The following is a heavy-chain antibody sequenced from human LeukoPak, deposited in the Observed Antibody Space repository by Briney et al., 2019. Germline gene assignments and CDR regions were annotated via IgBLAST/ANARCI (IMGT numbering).Heavy chain of an antibody. J-gene: IGHJ4*02. CDR1: GYTLTELS. Sequence: ASVKVSCKVSGYTLTELSMHWVRQAPGKGLEWMGGFDPEDGETIYAQKFQGRVTMTEDTSTDTAYIELSSLRSEDTAVYYCATWRYLPLYFDYWGQGTLVTVSS. D-gene: IGHD1-1*01. CDR2: FDPEDGET. V-gene: IGHV1-24*01. CDR3: ATWRYLPLYFDY.